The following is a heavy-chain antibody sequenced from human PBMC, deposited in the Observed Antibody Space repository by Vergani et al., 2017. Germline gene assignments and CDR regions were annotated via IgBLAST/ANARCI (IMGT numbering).Heavy chain of an antibody. CDR1: GFTFSSYW. J-gene: IGHJ4*02. V-gene: IGHV3-7*01. D-gene: IGHD4-17*01. CDR3: ARDQLDYGDYEESGFDY. Sequence: EVQLVESGGGLVQPGGSLRLSCAASGFTFSSYWMSWVRQAPGKGLAWVANIKQDGSEKYYVDSVKGRFTISRDNAKNSLYLQMNSLRAEDTAVYYCARDQLDYGDYEESGFDYWGQGTLVTVSS. CDR2: IKQDGSEK.